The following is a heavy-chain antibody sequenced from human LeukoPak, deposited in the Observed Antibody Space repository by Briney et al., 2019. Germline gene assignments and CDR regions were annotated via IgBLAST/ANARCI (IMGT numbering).Heavy chain of an antibody. D-gene: IGHD2-2*01. CDR3: AKGGIVVVPAAGTNDY. Sequence: PGGSLRLSCAASGFTFSNAWMSWVRQAPGKGLEWVGRIKSKTDGGTTDYAAPVKGRFTISRDDSKNTLYLQMNSLRAEDTAVYYCAKGGIVVVPAAGTNDYWGQGTLVTVSS. V-gene: IGHV3-15*01. CDR1: GFTFSNAW. CDR2: IKSKTDGGTT. J-gene: IGHJ4*02.